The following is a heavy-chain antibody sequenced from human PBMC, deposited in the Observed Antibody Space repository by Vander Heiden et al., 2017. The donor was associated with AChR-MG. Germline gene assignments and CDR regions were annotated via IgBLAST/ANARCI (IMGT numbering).Heavy chain of an antibody. CDR3: ARDRVSSRRGGGYGNWFDP. CDR1: VGSISSGPYY. J-gene: IGHJ5*02. V-gene: IGHV4-31*03. CDR2: IFYSGGT. Sequence: VQLQESGPGLVKPSQTLSPTCTVPVGSISSGPYYWSWIRHYPGKGLEWIGHIFYSGGTDYNPSLKSRLIISVDTSKNLFSLKLSSVTAADTAVYYCARDRVSSRRGGGYGNWFDPWGQGTLVTVSS. D-gene: IGHD6-19*01.